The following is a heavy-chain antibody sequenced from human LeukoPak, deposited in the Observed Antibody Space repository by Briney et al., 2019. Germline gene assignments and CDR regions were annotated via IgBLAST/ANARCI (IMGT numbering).Heavy chain of an antibody. J-gene: IGHJ5*02. CDR1: GFTFSSYW. V-gene: IGHV3-7*01. CDR2: IKQDGSEK. Sequence: GGSLRLSCAASGFTFSSYWMSWVRQAPGKGLEWVANIKQDGSEKYYVDSVKGRFTISRDNAKNSLYLQMNSLRAEDTAVYYCARNILLGYCSSTNCPTTNWFDPWGQGTLVTVSS. CDR3: ARNILLGYCSSTNCPTTNWFDP. D-gene: IGHD2-2*01.